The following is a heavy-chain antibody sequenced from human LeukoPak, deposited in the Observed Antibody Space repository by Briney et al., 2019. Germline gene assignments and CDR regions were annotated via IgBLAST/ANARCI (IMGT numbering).Heavy chain of an antibody. CDR3: ARIGYSSSSLDY. CDR1: GFTFSNAW. D-gene: IGHD6-6*01. V-gene: IGHV3-7*01. J-gene: IGHJ4*02. Sequence: GGSLRLSCAASGFTFSNAWMSWVRQAPGKGLEWVANINQDGSVKYYVDSVKGRFTISRDNAKNLLYVQMNNLRVEDTAVYFCARIGYSSSSLDYWGQGTLVTVSS. CDR2: INQDGSVK.